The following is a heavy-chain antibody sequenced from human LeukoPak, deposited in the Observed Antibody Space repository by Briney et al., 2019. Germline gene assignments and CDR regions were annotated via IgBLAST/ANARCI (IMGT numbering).Heavy chain of an antibody. Sequence: GGSLRLSCAASGFTFSSYAMSWVRQAPGKGLEWVSAISGSGGSTYYADSVKGRFTISRDNSKNTLYLQMNSLRAEDTAVYYCAREGFKGYCSSTSCRYYYYGMDVWGQGTTVTVSS. CDR3: AREGFKGYCSSTSCRYYYYGMDV. J-gene: IGHJ6*02. D-gene: IGHD2-2*01. V-gene: IGHV3-23*01. CDR1: GFTFSSYA. CDR2: ISGSGGST.